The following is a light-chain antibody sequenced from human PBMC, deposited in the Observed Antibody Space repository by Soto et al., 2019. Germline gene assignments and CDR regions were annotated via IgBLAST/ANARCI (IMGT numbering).Light chain of an antibody. CDR1: QDISNY. J-gene: IGKJ4*01. CDR3: QQYDNPPGLT. Sequence: DIQMTQSPSSLSASVGDRVTITCQASQDISNYLNWYQQKPGKAPKLLIYDASNLETGVPSRFSGSGSGTDFSFTIISLQPEEIATYYCQQYDNPPGLTFGGGTKVEIK. CDR2: DAS. V-gene: IGKV1-33*01.